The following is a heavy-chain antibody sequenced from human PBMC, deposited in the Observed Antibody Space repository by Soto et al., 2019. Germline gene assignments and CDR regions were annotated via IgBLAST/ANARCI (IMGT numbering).Heavy chain of an antibody. CDR3: AKDRSRRYCSSTSCSMGSYYGMDV. V-gene: IGHV3-23*01. J-gene: IGHJ6*02. D-gene: IGHD2-2*01. CDR1: GFIFSSYA. Sequence: GGSLRLSCAASGFIFSSYAMSWVRQAPGKGLEWVSAISGSGGSTYYADSVKGRFTISRDNSKNTLYLQMNSLRPEDTAVYYCAKDRSRRYCSSTSCSMGSYYGMDVCGQGTTVTVS. CDR2: ISGSGGST.